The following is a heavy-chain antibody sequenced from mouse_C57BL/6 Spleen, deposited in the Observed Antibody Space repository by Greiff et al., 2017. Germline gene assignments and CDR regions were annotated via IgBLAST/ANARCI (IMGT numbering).Heavy chain of an antibody. CDR1: GYTFTSYW. J-gene: IGHJ3*01. CDR3: ARRYDCDVDWFAY. CDR2: IDPNSGGT. Sequence: QVQLQQPGAELVKPGASVTLSCKASGYTFTSYWMHWVKQRPGRGLEWIGRIDPNSGGTKYNEKFKSKATLTVDKPSSTAYMQLNSLTSEDSAVYCGARRYDCDVDWFAYWGQGTLVTVSA. D-gene: IGHD2-4*01. V-gene: IGHV1-72*01.